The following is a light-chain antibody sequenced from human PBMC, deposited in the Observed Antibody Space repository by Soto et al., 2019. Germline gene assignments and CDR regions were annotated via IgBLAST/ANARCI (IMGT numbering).Light chain of an antibody. CDR1: RGIGST. J-gene: IGKJ5*01. Sequence: EVVMTQSPATLSVSPGERATLSCRASRGIGSTLAWYQQRPGQAPRLLIYRASARATGIPARFSGSGSGTEFTLTIGSLQSEDFALYYCQQYNNWPPITFGQGTRLEI. CDR2: RAS. CDR3: QQYNNWPPIT. V-gene: IGKV3-15*01.